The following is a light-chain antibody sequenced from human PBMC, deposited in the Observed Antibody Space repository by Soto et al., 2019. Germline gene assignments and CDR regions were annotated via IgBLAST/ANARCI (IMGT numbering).Light chain of an antibody. V-gene: IGLV2-11*01. CDR1: SSDVGSYNY. CDR3: CSYSGSASLL. Sequence: QSVLTQPRSVSGSPGESVTISCSGTSSDVGSYNYVSWYQQYPGKAPKVMIYDVSERPSEVPVRFSGSKSGNTASLTISGLQAEDEAEYFCCSYSGSASLLLGGGTKLTV. CDR2: DVS. J-gene: IGLJ2*01.